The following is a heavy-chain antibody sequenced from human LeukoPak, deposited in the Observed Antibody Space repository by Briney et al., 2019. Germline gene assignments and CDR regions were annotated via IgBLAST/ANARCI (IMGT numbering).Heavy chain of an antibody. CDR2: ISYDGSNK. V-gene: IGHV3-30-3*01. D-gene: IGHD5-12*01. Sequence: PGGSLRLSCAASGFTFSSYAMHWVRQAPGKGLEWVAVISYDGSNKYYADSVKGRFTISRDNSKNTLSLQINSLTAEDTAVYYCERDDSAYDTFDYWAQGTLVTVSS. CDR3: ERDDSAYDTFDY. J-gene: IGHJ4*02. CDR1: GFTFSSYA.